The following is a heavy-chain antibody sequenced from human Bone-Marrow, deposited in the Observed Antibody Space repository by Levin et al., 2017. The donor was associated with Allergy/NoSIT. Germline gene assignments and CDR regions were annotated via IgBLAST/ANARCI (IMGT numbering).Heavy chain of an antibody. V-gene: IGHV4-30-4*01. CDR3: ARNRKAYGGNFGASDI. D-gene: IGHD4-23*01. J-gene: IGHJ3*02. CDR2: IYYSGST. CDR1: GGSISSGDYY. Sequence: SQTLSLTCIVSGGSISSGDYYWTWIRQPPGKGLEWIGYIYYSGSTYYNPSLKSRLTISVDTSKNQFSLKLNSVTAADTAFYYCARNRKAYGGNFGASDIWGQGTKVTVSS.